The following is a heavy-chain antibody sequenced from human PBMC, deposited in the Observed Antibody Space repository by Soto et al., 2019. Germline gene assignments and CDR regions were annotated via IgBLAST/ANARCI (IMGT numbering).Heavy chain of an antibody. V-gene: IGHV3-74*01. J-gene: IGHJ6*03. CDR1: GFTFSNYW. CDR2: INSDGTRT. Sequence: EVQLVESGGGLVQPGGSLRLSCAASGFTFSNYWMHWVRQAPGKGLVWVSRINSDGTRTNYADSVKGRFTISRDNAENTLYLQMNRLTAEGTAVYYCARVAVGYYYMDVWGKGTTVTVSS. CDR3: ARVAVGYYYMDV.